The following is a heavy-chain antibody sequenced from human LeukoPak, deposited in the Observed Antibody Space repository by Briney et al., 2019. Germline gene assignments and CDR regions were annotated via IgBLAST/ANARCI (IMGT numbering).Heavy chain of an antibody. CDR2: IDHSGST. V-gene: IGHV4-38-2*01. J-gene: IGHJ4*02. Sequence: PSETLSLTCAVSGYSISSGYYWGWIRQPPGKGLEWIGSIDHSGSTYYNPSLKSRVTISVDTSKNQFSLKLSSVTAADTAVYYCARGQYLVYWGQGTLVTVSS. D-gene: IGHD2-2*01. CDR1: GYSISSGYY. CDR3: ARGQYLVY.